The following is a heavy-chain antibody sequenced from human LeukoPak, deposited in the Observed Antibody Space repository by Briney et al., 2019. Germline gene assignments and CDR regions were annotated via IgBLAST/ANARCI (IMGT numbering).Heavy chain of an antibody. Sequence: PGGSLRLSCAASGFIFSSYSMNWVRQAPGKGLEWVSSISSSGSYIYYADSVKGRFTISRDNAKNSLYLQMNSLRAEDTAVYYCARRYCSSTNCYAFDDWGQGTLVTVSS. J-gene: IGHJ4*02. CDR2: ISSSGSYI. V-gene: IGHV3-21*01. CDR3: ARRYCSSTNCYAFDD. CDR1: GFIFSSYS. D-gene: IGHD2-2*01.